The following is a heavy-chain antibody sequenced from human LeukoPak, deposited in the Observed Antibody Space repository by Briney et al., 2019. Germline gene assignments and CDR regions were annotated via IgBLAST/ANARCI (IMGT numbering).Heavy chain of an antibody. J-gene: IGHJ1*01. V-gene: IGHV3-23*01. Sequence: GGSLRLSCAASGFTFSSYAMSWVRQAPGKGLEWVSAISGSGGSTYYADSVKGRFTISRDNSKNTLYLQMNSLRAEDTAVYYCARDVSYSSGWYDGDFQHWGQGTLVTVSS. CDR3: ARDVSYSSGWYDGDFQH. CDR2: ISGSGGST. CDR1: GFTFSSYA. D-gene: IGHD6-19*01.